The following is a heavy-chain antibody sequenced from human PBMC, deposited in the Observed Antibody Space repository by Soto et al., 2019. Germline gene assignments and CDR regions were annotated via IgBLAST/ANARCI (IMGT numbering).Heavy chain of an antibody. D-gene: IGHD5-18*01. CDR3: ARAFGGYTDGYEAYYFDY. Sequence: SETLSLTCAVSGGSIRSGGYSWSWIRQPPGKGLEWIGYIYHSGNTHYNPSLNSRVTISVDRSKNQFSLGLSSVTAADTAVYYCARAFGGYTDGYEAYYFDYWGQGTLVTVSS. CDR1: GGSIRSGGYS. CDR2: IYHSGNT. J-gene: IGHJ4*02. V-gene: IGHV4-30-2*01.